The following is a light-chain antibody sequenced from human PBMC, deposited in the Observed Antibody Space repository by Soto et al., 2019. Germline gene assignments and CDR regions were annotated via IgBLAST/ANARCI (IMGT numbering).Light chain of an antibody. CDR3: ASYTRTTTLV. CDR1: ISDIGGYNF. CDR2: DVN. Sequence: QSVLTQPASVSGSPGQSITISCTGTISDIGGYNFISWYQHHPGKAPKLVIYDVNNRPSGISYRFSGSKSGNTASLTISGLQAEDEADYYCASYTRTTTLVFGGGTKATVL. V-gene: IGLV2-14*01. J-gene: IGLJ2*01.